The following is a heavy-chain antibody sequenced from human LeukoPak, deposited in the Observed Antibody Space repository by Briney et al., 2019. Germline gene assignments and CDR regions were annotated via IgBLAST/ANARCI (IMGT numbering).Heavy chain of an antibody. CDR2: ISYDGSNK. CDR3: AKEVQLERKGDAFDI. D-gene: IGHD1-1*01. J-gene: IGHJ3*02. Sequence: GGSLRLSCAASGFTFSSYGMHWVRQAPGKGLEWVAIISYDGSNKYYADSVKGRFTISRDNSKNTLYLQMNSLRAEDTAVYYCAKEVQLERKGDAFDIWGQGTMVTVSS. V-gene: IGHV3-30*18. CDR1: GFTFSSYG.